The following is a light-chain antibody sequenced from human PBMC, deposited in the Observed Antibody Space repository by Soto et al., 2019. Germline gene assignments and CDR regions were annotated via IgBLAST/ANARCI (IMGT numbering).Light chain of an antibody. CDR1: QSVSSN. CDR3: QQYGSSPQT. V-gene: IGKV3-15*01. CDR2: GAS. J-gene: IGKJ1*01. Sequence: EIVMTQSPATLSVSPGERATLSCRASQSVSSNLVWYQQKPGQAPRLLIYGASTRATGIPARFSGSGSGTEFTLTISSLQSEDFAVYYCQQYGSSPQTFGQGTKVDIK.